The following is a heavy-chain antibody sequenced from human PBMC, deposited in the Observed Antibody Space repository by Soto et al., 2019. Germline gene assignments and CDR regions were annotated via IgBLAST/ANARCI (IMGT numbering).Heavy chain of an antibody. CDR2: IYYSGTS. Sequence: SETLSLTCTVSGFTIIDDTYYWGWIRQPPGKGLEWIGSIYYSGTSSYNPSLKSRVTMSVDTSKKQLSLRLRSVTAAETAVYYCARLHCDSPNCVPLDPWGQGTLVTVSS. CDR3: ARLHCDSPNCVPLDP. V-gene: IGHV4-39*01. J-gene: IGHJ5*02. D-gene: IGHD2-2*01. CDR1: GFTIIDDTYY.